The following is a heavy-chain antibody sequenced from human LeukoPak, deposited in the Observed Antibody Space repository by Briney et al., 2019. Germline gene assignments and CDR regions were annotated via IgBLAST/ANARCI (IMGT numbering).Heavy chain of an antibody. D-gene: IGHD3-22*01. J-gene: IGHJ4*02. CDR3: ASYRSSGYPIVY. Sequence: PSETLSLTCTVSGGSISSSSYYWGWIRQPPGKGLEWIGSIYYSGSTYYNPSLKSRVTISVDTSKNQFSLKLSSVTAADTAVYYCASYRSSGYPIVYWGQGTLVTVSS. CDR2: IYYSGST. V-gene: IGHV4-39*07. CDR1: GGSISSSSYY.